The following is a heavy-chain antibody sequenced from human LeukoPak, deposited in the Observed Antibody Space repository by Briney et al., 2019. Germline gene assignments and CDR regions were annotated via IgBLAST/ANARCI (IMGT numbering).Heavy chain of an antibody. CDR2: IYYSGST. J-gene: IGHJ4*02. V-gene: IGHV4-59*08. CDR3: ARLGYYGSGSYDY. Sequence: EPSETLSLTCTVSGGSISSYYWSWIRQPPGKGLEWSGYIYYSGSTNYNPSLKSRVTISVDTSKNQSSLKLSSVTAADTAVYYCARLGYYGSGSYDYWGQGTLATVSS. CDR1: GGSISSYY. D-gene: IGHD3-10*01.